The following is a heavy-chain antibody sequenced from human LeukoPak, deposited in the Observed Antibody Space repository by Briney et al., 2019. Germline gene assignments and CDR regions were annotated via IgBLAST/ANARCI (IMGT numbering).Heavy chain of an antibody. Sequence: GGSLRLSCAASGFTFSSYGMHWVRQAPGKGLEWVAFIRYDGSNKYYADSVKGRFTISRDNSKSTLYLQMNSLRAEDTAVYYCAKDRDCSSTSCYAGLGLNWGQGTLVTVSS. CDR1: GFTFSSYG. V-gene: IGHV3-30*02. CDR2: IRYDGSNK. D-gene: IGHD2-2*01. CDR3: AKDRDCSSTSCYAGLGLN. J-gene: IGHJ4*02.